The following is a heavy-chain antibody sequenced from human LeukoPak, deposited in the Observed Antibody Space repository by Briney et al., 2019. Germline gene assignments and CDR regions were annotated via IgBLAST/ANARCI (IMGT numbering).Heavy chain of an antibody. V-gene: IGHV4-31*03. Sequence: SETLSLTCTVSGGSTSSGGYYWSWIRQHPGKGLEWIGYIYYSGSTYYNPSLKSRVTISVDTSKNQFSLKLSSVTAADTAVYYCAGGRWIQLTFDYWGQGTLVTVSS. CDR3: AGGRWIQLTFDY. CDR2: IYYSGST. CDR1: GGSTSSGGYY. J-gene: IGHJ4*02. D-gene: IGHD5-18*01.